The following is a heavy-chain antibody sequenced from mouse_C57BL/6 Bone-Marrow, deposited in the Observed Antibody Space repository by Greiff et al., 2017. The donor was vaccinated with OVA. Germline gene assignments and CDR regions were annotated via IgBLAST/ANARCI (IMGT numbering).Heavy chain of an antibody. D-gene: IGHD2-2*01. V-gene: IGHV1-4*01. CDR3: ARLGYGYYFDY. CDR1: GYTFTSYT. Sequence: QVQLQQSGAELAKPGASVKMSCKASGYTFTSYTMHWVKQRPGQGLEWIGYINPSSGYTKYNQKFKDKATLTADKSSSTAYMQLSSLTSEDSAVYYCARLGYGYYFDYWGQGTTLTVSS. CDR2: INPSSGYT. J-gene: IGHJ2*01.